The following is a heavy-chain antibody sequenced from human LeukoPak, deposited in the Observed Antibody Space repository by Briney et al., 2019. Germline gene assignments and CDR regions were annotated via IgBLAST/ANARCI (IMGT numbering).Heavy chain of an antibody. CDR1: GYTFTSYA. CDR3: ARLSLAAAGTGFDY. V-gene: IGHV1-3*01. Sequence: GASVKVSCKASGYTFTSYAMHWVRQAPGQRLEWMGWINAGNGNTKYSQKFQGRVTITRDTSANTAYMELSSLRSEDTAVYYCARLSLAAAGTGFDYWGQGTLVTVSS. D-gene: IGHD6-13*01. CDR2: INAGNGNT. J-gene: IGHJ4*02.